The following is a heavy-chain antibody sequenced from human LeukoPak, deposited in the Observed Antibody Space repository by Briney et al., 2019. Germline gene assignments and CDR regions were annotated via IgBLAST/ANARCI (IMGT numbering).Heavy chain of an antibody. V-gene: IGHV1-2*02. D-gene: IGHD3-10*01. CDR1: GYTFTGYY. CDR2: INPNSGVP. CDR3: ARGYYGSEGLDY. Sequence: GASVKVSCKASGYTFTGYYLHWVRQAPGQGLEWMGWINPNSGVPTYAQKLQGRVTMTRDTSISTASMELSSLRSEDTAVYYCARGYYGSEGLDYWGQGTLVTVSS. J-gene: IGHJ4*02.